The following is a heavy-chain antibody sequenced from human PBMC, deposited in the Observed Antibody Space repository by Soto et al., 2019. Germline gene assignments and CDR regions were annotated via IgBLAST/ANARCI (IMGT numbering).Heavy chain of an antibody. D-gene: IGHD3-16*02. CDR2: IYHSGST. Sequence: SETLSLTCAVSGGSISSSNWWSWGRQPPGKGLEWIGEIYHSGSTNYNPSLKSRVTISVDKSKNQFSLKLGSVTAADTAVYYCATAPDYVWGSYREFFDYWGQGTLVTVPQ. V-gene: IGHV4-4*02. J-gene: IGHJ4*02. CDR3: ATAPDYVWGSYREFFDY. CDR1: GGSISSSNW.